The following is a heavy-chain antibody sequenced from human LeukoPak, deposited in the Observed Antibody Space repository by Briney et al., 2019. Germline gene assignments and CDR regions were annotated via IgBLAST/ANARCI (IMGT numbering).Heavy chain of an antibody. Sequence: SVKVSCKASGGTFSSYAINWVRQAPGQGLEWMGRIIPILGIANYAQKFQGRVTITADKSTSTAYMELSSLRSEDTAVYYCASRMYYYDSSGYYRTFDYWGQGTLVTVSS. CDR2: IIPILGIA. D-gene: IGHD3-22*01. CDR1: GGTFSSYA. CDR3: ASRMYYYDSSGYYRTFDY. J-gene: IGHJ4*02. V-gene: IGHV1-69*04.